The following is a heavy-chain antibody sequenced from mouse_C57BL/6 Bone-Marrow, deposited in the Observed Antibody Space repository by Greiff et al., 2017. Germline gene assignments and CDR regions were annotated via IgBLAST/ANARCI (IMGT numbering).Heavy chain of an antibody. J-gene: IGHJ2*01. CDR2: ISSGGSYT. CDR3: ARQITSFDY. CDR1: GFTFSSYG. Sequence: EVKLMESGGDLVKPGGSLKLSCAASGFTFSSYGMSWVRQTPDKRLEWVATISSGGSYTYYPDSVKGRFTISRDTAKNTLYLQMSSLKSEDTAMYYCARQITSFDYWGQGTTLTVSS. D-gene: IGHD1-1*01. V-gene: IGHV5-6*01.